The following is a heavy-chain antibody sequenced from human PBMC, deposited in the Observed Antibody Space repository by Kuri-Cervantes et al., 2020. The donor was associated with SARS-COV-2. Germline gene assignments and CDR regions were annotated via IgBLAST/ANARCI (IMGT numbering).Heavy chain of an antibody. J-gene: IGHJ3*02. V-gene: IGHV3-21*01. CDR1: GFTFSSYS. CDR2: ISSSSSYI. Sequence: GGSLRLSCAASGFTFSSYSMNWVRQAPGKRLEWVSSISSSSSYIYYADSVKGRFTISRDNAKNSLYLQMNSLRAEDTAVYYCARDRPSNYYGSGSSLNAFDIWGQGTMVTVSS. D-gene: IGHD3-10*01. CDR3: ARDRPSNYYGSGSSLNAFDI.